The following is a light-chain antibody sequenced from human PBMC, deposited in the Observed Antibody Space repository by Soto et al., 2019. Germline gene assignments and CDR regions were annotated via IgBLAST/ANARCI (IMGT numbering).Light chain of an antibody. CDR3: QQYNSPPWT. V-gene: IGKV1-5*03. CDR1: QSFSTW. J-gene: IGKJ1*01. CDR2: KTS. Sequence: DIQMTQSPSTLSASIGDRVTITCRASQSFSTWLAWYQQKPGKAPKLLIYKTSSLESGVPSRFSGSGSGTEFTLTISSLQPHDFATYYCQQYNSPPWTFGQGTEVEIK.